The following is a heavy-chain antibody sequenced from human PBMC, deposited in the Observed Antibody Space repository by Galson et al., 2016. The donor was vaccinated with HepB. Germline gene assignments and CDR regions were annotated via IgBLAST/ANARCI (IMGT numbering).Heavy chain of an antibody. D-gene: IGHD5-24*01. CDR2: SSGTGATT. V-gene: IGHV3-23*01. CDR1: RFTLSTYA. J-gene: IGHJ3*02. CDR3: TRDGYNHIAFDI. Sequence: SLRLSCAASRFTLSTYAMSWVRQAPGKGLEWVSSSSGTGATTYYADSVKGRFTISRDNLRNTLYLQLDSLRAEDTALYYCTRDGYNHIAFDIWGRGTMVTVSS.